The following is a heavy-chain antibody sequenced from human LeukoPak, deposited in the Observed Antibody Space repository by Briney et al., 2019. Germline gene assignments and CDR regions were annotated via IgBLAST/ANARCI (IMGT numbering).Heavy chain of an antibody. D-gene: IGHD3-22*01. CDR1: RFTFSNYW. CDR3: ASGGSSGYYARWFDP. J-gene: IGHJ5*02. CDR2: IKEDGSEK. Sequence: GGSLRLSCAASRFTFSNYWMSWVRQAPGKGLEWVANIKEDGSEKYYVDSVKGRFTISRDNAKNSLYLQMNSLRAEDTAVYYCASGGSSGYYARWFDPWGQGTLVTVSS. V-gene: IGHV3-7*01.